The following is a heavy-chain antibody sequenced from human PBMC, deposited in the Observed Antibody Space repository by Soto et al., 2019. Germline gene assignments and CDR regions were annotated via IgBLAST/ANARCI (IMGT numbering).Heavy chain of an antibody. Sequence: SETLSLTCTVSGGSISSYYWSWIRQPPGKGLEWIGYIYYSGSTNYNPSLKSRVTISVDTSKNQFSLKLSSVTAADTAVYYCARHAGTVTTNSPEKYYFDYWGQGTLVTVSS. J-gene: IGHJ4*02. V-gene: IGHV4-59*08. CDR3: ARHAGTVTTNSPEKYYFDY. D-gene: IGHD4-17*01. CDR1: GGSISSYY. CDR2: IYYSGST.